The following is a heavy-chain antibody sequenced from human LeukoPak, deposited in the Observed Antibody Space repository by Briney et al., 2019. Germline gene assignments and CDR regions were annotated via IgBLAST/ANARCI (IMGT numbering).Heavy chain of an antibody. V-gene: IGHV4-4*07. CDR3: ARGSSWFHY. CDR2: ISTSGST. J-gene: IGHJ4*02. Sequence: SETLSLTCTVSGDSISSNSWTCIRQPAGEGLEWIGRISTSGSTYYNPSLKSRVTMSVDTSKNQFSLRLSSVTAADTAMYYCARGSSWFHYWGQGTLVTVSS. D-gene: IGHD6-13*01. CDR1: GDSISSNS.